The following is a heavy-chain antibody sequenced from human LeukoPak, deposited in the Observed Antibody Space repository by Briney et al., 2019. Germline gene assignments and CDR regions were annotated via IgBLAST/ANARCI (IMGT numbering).Heavy chain of an antibody. CDR3: ARDQAITFGGVIVNPYYFDY. D-gene: IGHD3-16*02. V-gene: IGHV1-18*01. Sequence: GASVKVSCKASGYTFTSYGISWVRQAPGQGLEWMGWISAYNGNTNYARKLQGRVTMTTDTSTSTAYMELRSLRSDDTAVYYCARDQAITFGGVIVNPYYFDYWGQGTLVTVSS. CDR1: GYTFTSYG. J-gene: IGHJ4*02. CDR2: ISAYNGNT.